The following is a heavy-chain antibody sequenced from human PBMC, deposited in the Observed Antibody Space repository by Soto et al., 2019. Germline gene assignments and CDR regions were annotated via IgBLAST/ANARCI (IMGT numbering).Heavy chain of an antibody. CDR3: AKERGSGSKHPDAFDI. CDR2: ISWNSGSI. CDR1: GFTFDDYA. Sequence: EVQLVESGGGLVQPGRSLRLSCAASGFTFDDYAMHWVRQAPGKGLEWVSGISWNSGSIGYADSVKGRFTISRDNAKNCLYLQMNSLRAEDTALYYCAKERGSGSKHPDAFDIWGQGTTVTVSS. D-gene: IGHD1-26*01. V-gene: IGHV3-9*01. J-gene: IGHJ3*02.